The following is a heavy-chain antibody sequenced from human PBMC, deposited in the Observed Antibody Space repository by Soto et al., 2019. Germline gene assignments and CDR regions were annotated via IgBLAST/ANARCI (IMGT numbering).Heavy chain of an antibody. D-gene: IGHD6-19*01. V-gene: IGHV1-18*04. CDR3: ARSEGDSSGWYARTYYFDY. CDR1: GYTFTSYG. J-gene: IGHJ4*02. Sequence: GASVKVSCKASGYTFTSYGISWVRQAPGQGLEWMGWISAYNGNTNYAQELQGRVTMTTDTSTSTAYMELRSLRSDDTAVYYCARSEGDSSGWYARTYYFDYWGQGTLVTVSS. CDR2: ISAYNGNT.